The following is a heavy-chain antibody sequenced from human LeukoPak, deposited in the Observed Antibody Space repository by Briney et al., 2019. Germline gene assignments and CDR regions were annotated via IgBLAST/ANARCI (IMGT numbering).Heavy chain of an antibody. V-gene: IGHV3-30*01. Sequence: QPGRSLRLSCAASGFTFSSYAMHWVRQAPGKGLEWVAVISYDGSNKYYADSVKGRFTISRDNSKNTLYLQMNSLRAEDTAVYYCARDTSVLLWFGEFDYWGQGTLVTVSS. J-gene: IGHJ4*02. D-gene: IGHD3-10*01. CDR2: ISYDGSNK. CDR3: ARDTSVLLWFGEFDY. CDR1: GFTFSSYA.